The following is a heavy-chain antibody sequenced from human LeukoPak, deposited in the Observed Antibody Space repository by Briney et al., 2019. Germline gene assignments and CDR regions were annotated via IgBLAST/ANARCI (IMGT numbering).Heavy chain of an antibody. J-gene: IGHJ5*02. CDR2: IYSGGST. D-gene: IGHD5-12*01. CDR3: ARSDSWITGFDP. V-gene: IGHV3-53*01. Sequence: GGSLRLSCAASGFTVSSNYVSWVHQAPGKGLEWVSVIYSGGSTYYADSVKGRFTISRDNSKNTLYLQMNSLRAEDTAVYYCARSDSWITGFDPWGQGTLVTVSS. CDR1: GFTVSSNY.